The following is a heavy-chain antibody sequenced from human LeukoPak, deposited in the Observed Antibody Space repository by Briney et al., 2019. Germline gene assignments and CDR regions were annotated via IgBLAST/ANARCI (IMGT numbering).Heavy chain of an antibody. CDR2: IKSKTDGGTT. D-gene: IGHD6-19*01. J-gene: IGHJ3*02. CDR3: TFEAVDAFDI. Sequence: VGSLRLSCAASGFTFSNAWMSWVRQAPGKGLEWVGRIKSKTDGGTTDYAAPVKGRFTISRDDSKNTLHLQMDSLKTEDTAVYYCTFEAVDAFDIWGQGTMVTVSS. CDR1: GFTFSNAW. V-gene: IGHV3-15*01.